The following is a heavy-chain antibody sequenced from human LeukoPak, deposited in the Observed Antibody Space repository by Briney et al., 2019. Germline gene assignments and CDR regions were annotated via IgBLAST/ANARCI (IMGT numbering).Heavy chain of an antibody. D-gene: IGHD2-2*01. V-gene: IGHV1-69*13. CDR2: IIPIFGTA. CDR3: ARYLDCSSTSCYWENYYYGMDV. J-gene: IGHJ6*02. Sequence: SVKVSCKASGGTFSSYAISWVRQAPGQGLEWMGGIIPIFGTANYAQKFQGGVTITADESTSTAYMELSSLRSEDTAVYYCARYLDCSSTSCYWENYYYGMDVWGQGTTVTVSS. CDR1: GGTFSSYA.